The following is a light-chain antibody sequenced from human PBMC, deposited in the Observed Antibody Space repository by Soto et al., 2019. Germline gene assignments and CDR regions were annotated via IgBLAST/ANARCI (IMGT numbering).Light chain of an antibody. CDR1: QTISSW. J-gene: IGKJ1*01. V-gene: IGKV1-5*01. CDR3: QHYNSYSEA. Sequence: DIQMTQSPSTLSGSVGDRVTITCLASQTISSWLAWYQQKPGKAPKPLIYTASTLQSGVPSRFSGSGAGAEFTLTITGLQPEDFATYYCQHYNSYSEAFGQGTKGDIK. CDR2: TAS.